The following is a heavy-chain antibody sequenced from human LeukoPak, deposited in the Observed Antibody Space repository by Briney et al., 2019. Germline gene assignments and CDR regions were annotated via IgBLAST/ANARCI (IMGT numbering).Heavy chain of an antibody. V-gene: IGHV3-23*01. CDR1: GFTFSSYA. Sequence: GSLRLSCAASGFTFSSYALSWVCQAPGKGLEWVSAISGSGGSTYYADSVKGRFTISRDNSKNTLYLQMNSLRAEDTAVYYCAKDKVVVPAALVDYWGQGTLVTVSS. D-gene: IGHD2-2*01. CDR2: ISGSGGST. CDR3: AKDKVVVPAALVDY. J-gene: IGHJ4*02.